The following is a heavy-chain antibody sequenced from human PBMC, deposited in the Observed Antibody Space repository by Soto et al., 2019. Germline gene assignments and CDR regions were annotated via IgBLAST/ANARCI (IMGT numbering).Heavy chain of an antibody. CDR1: GFTFSNAW. CDR2: IKSKTDGGTT. J-gene: IGHJ5*02. V-gene: IGHV3-15*07. CDR3: TTSSPLGRFLEWSYNNWFDP. D-gene: IGHD3-3*01. Sequence: AGGSLRLSCAASGFTFSNAWMNWVRQAPGKGLEWVGRIKSKTDGGTTDYAAPVKGRFTISRDDSKNTLYLQMNSLKTEDTAVYYCTTSSPLGRFLEWSYNNWFDPWGQGTLVTVSS.